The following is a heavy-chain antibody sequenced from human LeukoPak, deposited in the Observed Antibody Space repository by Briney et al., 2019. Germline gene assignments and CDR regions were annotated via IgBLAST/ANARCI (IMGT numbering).Heavy chain of an antibody. CDR2: ISWNSGSI. Sequence: APRLLFCAPGITFYGYSKDWGRQAPGEGLEGGSGISWNSGSIGYADSVKGRFTISRDNAKNSLYLQMNSLRAEDTALYYCAKDALDGYDYYYGMDVWGQGTTVTVSS. J-gene: IGHJ6*02. V-gene: IGHV3-9*01. D-gene: IGHD5-24*01. CDR3: AKDALDGYDYYYGMDV. CDR1: GITFYGYS.